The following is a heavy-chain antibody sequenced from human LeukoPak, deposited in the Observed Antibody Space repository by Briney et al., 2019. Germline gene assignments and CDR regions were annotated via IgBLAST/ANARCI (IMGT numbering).Heavy chain of an antibody. CDR3: AKPEWGLLPLDY. CDR1: GFTFSSYG. D-gene: IGHD1-26*01. CDR2: ISYDGSNK. J-gene: IGHJ4*02. V-gene: IGHV3-30*18. Sequence: GRSLRLSCAASGFTFSSYGMHWVRQAPGKGLEWVAVISYDGSNKYYADSVKGRFTISRDNSKNTLYLQMNSLRAEDTAVYYCAKPEWGLLPLDYWGQGTLVTVSS.